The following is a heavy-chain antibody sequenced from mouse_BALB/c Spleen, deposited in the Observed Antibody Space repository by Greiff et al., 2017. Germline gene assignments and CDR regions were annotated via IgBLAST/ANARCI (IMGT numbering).Heavy chain of an antibody. V-gene: IGHV2-9*02. J-gene: IGHJ4*01. Sequence: QVQLQQSGPGLVAPSQSLSITCTVSGFSLTSYGVHWVRQPPGKGLEWLGVIWAGGSTNYNSALMSRMSISKDNSKSQVFLKMNSLQTDDTAMYYCARRDRYDAMDYWGQGTSVTVSS. CDR2: IWAGGST. CDR1: GFSLTSYG. D-gene: IGHD2-14*01. CDR3: ARRDRYDAMDY.